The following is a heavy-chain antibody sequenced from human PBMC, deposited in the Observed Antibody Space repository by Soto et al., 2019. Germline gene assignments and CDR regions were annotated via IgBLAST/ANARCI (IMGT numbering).Heavy chain of an antibody. J-gene: IGHJ6*02. D-gene: IGHD1-7*01. Sequence: PGGSLRLSCAASGFTFSSYSMNWVRQAPGKGLEWVSSISSSSSYIYYADSVKGRFTISRDNAKNSLYLQMNSLRAEDTAVYYCAREATGTTRDYYYYYGTDVWGQGTTVTVSS. CDR3: AREATGTTRDYYYYYGTDV. CDR1: GFTFSSYS. CDR2: ISSSSSYI. V-gene: IGHV3-21*01.